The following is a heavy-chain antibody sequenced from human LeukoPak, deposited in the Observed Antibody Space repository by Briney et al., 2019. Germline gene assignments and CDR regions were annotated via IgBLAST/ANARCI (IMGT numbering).Heavy chain of an antibody. J-gene: IGHJ4*02. CDR1: GYTFTSYG. D-gene: IGHD3-22*01. CDR2: ISASNGNT. V-gene: IGHV1-18*01. Sequence: GASVKVSCKASGYTFTSYGISWVRQAPGQGLEWMGWISASNGNTNYAQKLQGGFTMTTDTSTSTAYMELRSLRSDDTAVYYCARGSSRYYYDSGSDYWGQGTLVTVSS. CDR3: ARGSSRYYYDSGSDY.